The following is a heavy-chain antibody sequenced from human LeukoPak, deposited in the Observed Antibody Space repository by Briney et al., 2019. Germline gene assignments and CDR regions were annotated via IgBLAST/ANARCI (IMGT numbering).Heavy chain of an antibody. CDR2: INPNSGGT. CDR1: GCTFTGYY. CDR3: ARDSRYYYDSSGYYYSLDP. V-gene: IGHV1-2*02. Sequence: GASVKVSCKASGCTFTGYYMHWVRQAPGQGLEWMGWINPNSGGTNYAQKFQGRVTMTRDTSISTAYMELSRLRSDDTAVYYCARDSRYYYDSSGYYYSLDPWGQGTLVTVSS. J-gene: IGHJ5*02. D-gene: IGHD3-22*01.